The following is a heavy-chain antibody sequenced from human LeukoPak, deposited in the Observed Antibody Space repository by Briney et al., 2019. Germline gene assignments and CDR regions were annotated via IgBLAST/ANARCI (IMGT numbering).Heavy chain of an antibody. CDR1: GGSISSYY. Sequence: SETLSLTCTVSGGSISSYYWSWIRQPPGKGLECIGYIYYSRSTNYNPSLKSRVTISVDTSKNQFSLKLSSVTAADTAVYYCARVSSTFGYYFDYWGQGTLVTVSS. V-gene: IGHV4-59*01. CDR3: ARVSSTFGYYFDY. D-gene: IGHD3-10*01. J-gene: IGHJ4*02. CDR2: IYYSRST.